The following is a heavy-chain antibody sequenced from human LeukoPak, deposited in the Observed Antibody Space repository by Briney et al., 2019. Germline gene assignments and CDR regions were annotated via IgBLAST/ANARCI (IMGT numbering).Heavy chain of an antibody. CDR2: IYYSGST. CDR3: ARGGALLGAWFDP. CDR1: GGSISSYY. D-gene: IGHD1-26*01. J-gene: IGHJ5*02. V-gene: IGHV4-59*01. Sequence: SETLSLTCTVSGGSISSYYWSWIRQPPGKGLEWIGYIYYSGSTNYNPSLKSRVTISVDASKNQFSLKLSSVTAADTAVYYCARGGALLGAWFDPWGQGTLVTVSS.